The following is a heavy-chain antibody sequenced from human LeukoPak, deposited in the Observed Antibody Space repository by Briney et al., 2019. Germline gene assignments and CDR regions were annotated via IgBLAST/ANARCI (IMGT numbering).Heavy chain of an antibody. CDR3: ASFGYDILTGRIGSIDY. Sequence: ASVKVSCKASGGTFSSYATSWVRQAPGQGLEWMGGIIPIFGTANYAQKFQGRVTITTDESTSTAYMELSSLRSENTAVYYCASFGYDILTGRIGSIDYWGQGTLVTVSS. CDR2: IIPIFGTA. V-gene: IGHV1-69*05. J-gene: IGHJ4*02. CDR1: GGTFSSYA. D-gene: IGHD3-9*01.